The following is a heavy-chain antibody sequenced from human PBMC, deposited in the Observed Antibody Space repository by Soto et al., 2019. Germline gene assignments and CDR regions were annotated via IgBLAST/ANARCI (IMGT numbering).Heavy chain of an antibody. Sequence: QVQLVQSGAEVKKPGSSVKVSCKASGGTFSSYTISWVRQAPGQGLEWMGRLIPILGIANYAQKFQGRVTITADKSTSIAYMEQNCMRSEDTAVYYCARQQGDYDILTGYKPQNWYFDLWGRGTLVTVSS. CDR1: GGTFSSYT. V-gene: IGHV1-69*02. CDR2: LIPILGIA. CDR3: ARQQGDYDILTGYKPQNWYFDL. J-gene: IGHJ2*01. D-gene: IGHD3-9*01.